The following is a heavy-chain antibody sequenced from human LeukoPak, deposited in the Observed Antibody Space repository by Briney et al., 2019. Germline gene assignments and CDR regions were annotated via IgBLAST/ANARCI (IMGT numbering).Heavy chain of an antibody. Sequence: ASVKVSFKASGYTFTGYYMHWVRQAPGQGLEWMGWINPNSGGTNYAQKFQGRVTMTRDTSISTAYMELSRLRSDDTAVYYCAVITMVRGVVYFDYWGQGTLVTVSS. J-gene: IGHJ4*02. V-gene: IGHV1-2*02. CDR1: GYTFTGYY. CDR3: AVITMVRGVVYFDY. D-gene: IGHD3-10*01. CDR2: INPNSGGT.